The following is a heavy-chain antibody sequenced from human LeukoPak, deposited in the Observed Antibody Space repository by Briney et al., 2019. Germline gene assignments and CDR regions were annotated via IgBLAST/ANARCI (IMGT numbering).Heavy chain of an antibody. Sequence: PSETLSLTCTVSGGSISSYYWSWIRQPPGKGLEWIGYIYYSGSTNYNPSLKSRVTISVDTSKNQFSLKLSSVTAADTAVYYCARASIAARLYGYYYYYMDVWGKGTTVTVSS. CDR1: GGSISSYY. V-gene: IGHV4-59*08. D-gene: IGHD6-6*01. J-gene: IGHJ6*03. CDR2: IYYSGST. CDR3: ARASIAARLYGYYYYYMDV.